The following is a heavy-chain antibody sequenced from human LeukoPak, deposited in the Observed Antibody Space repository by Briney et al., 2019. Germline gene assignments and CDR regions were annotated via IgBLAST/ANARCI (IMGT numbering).Heavy chain of an antibody. J-gene: IGHJ4*02. CDR1: GFTFSSYW. CDR3: ARDEEQQLLDY. Sequence: PGGSLRLSCAASGFTFSSYWMHWVRQAPGKGLEWVSRINSDGSSTSYADSVKGRFTISRDNAKNTLYLQMNSLRAEDTAVYYCARDEEQQLLDYWGQGTLVTVSS. CDR2: INSDGSST. V-gene: IGHV3-74*01. D-gene: IGHD6-13*01.